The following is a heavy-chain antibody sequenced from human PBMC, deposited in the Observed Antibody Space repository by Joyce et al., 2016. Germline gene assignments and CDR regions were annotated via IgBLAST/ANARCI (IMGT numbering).Heavy chain of an antibody. J-gene: IGHJ6*04. CDR1: GFPFSSYW. CDR2: RKQEGSIT. Sequence: EVQLVESGGGLVQPGGSLRLSCVASGFPFSSYWMTWVRQAPGKGLDWVANRKQEGSITNDVASVEGRFTIARDNAKNSVYLQMRSRRAEDTAVYYCVRGMDVWGKGTTVIVSS. CDR3: VRGMDV. D-gene: IGHD3-10*01. V-gene: IGHV3-7*01.